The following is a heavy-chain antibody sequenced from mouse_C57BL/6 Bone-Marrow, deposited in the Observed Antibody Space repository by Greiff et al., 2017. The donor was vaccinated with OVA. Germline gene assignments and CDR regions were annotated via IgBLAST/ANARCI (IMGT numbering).Heavy chain of an antibody. CDR3: ARWQYYCSSD. D-gene: IGHD1-1*01. J-gene: IGHJ4*01. V-gene: IGHV1-59*01. CDR1: GYTFTSYW. CDR2: IDPSDSYT. Sequence: QVQLKESGAELVRPGTSVKLSCKASGYTFTSYWMHWVKQRPGQGLEWIGVIDPSDSYTNYNQKFKGKATLTVDTSSSTAYMQLSSLTSEDSAVYYCARWQYYCSSDWGQGTSVTVSS.